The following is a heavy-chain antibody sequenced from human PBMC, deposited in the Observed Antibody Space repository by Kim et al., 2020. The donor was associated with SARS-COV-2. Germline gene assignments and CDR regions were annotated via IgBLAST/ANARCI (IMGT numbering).Heavy chain of an antibody. D-gene: IGHD3-16*02. V-gene: IGHV4-34*01. CDR3: ASLYLRDYVWGSYRYRKIPDY. CDR1: GGSFSGYY. CDR2: INHSGST. Sequence: SETLSLTCAVYGGSFSGYYWSWIRQPPGKGLEWIGEINHSGSTNYNPSLKSRVTISVDTSKNQFSLKLSSVTAADTAVYYCASLYLRDYVWGSYRYRKIPDYWGQGTLVTVSS. J-gene: IGHJ4*02.